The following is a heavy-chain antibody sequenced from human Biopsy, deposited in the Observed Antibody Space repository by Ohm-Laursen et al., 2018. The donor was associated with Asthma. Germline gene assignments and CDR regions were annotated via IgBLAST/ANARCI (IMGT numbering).Heavy chain of an antibody. CDR3: AKEGVAGTHIED. D-gene: IGHD6-19*01. CDR1: RFTYG. V-gene: IGHV3-30*18. Sequence: SLRLSCAASRFTYGMHWVRQAPGKGLEWVAVISYDGSSIYYADSVKGRFTISRDNSKNTLSLQMNSLTAEDTAVYYCAKEGVAGTHIEDWGQGTLVTVSS. J-gene: IGHJ4*02. CDR2: ISYDGSSI.